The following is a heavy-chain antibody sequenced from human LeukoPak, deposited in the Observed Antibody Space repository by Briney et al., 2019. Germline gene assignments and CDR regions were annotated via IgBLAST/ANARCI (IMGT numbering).Heavy chain of an antibody. CDR3: SKDAASGTYGTFDY. D-gene: IGHD3-10*01. Sequence: GGSLRLSCAASGFTFSNYAMTWVRQAPGKGLEWVSTISGSGNLTYFADSVKGRFTISRDNSKNTLYLQMNSLRAEDTALYYCSKDAASGTYGTFDYWGQGTLVIVSS. J-gene: IGHJ4*02. CDR2: ISGSGNLT. V-gene: IGHV3-23*01. CDR1: GFTFSNYA.